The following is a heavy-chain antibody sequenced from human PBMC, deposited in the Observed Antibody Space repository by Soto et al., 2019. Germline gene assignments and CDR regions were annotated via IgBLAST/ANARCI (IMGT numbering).Heavy chain of an antibody. CDR2: IIPILGIA. J-gene: IGHJ4*02. CDR1: GGTFSSYT. D-gene: IGHD3-9*01. CDR3: ASKDYDILTGSPFL. Sequence: QVQLVQSGAEVKKPGSSVKVSCKASGGTFSSYTISWVRQAPGQGLEWMGRIIPILGIANYAQKFQGRVTIPADKSTSTAYMELSSLRSEDTAVYYCASKDYDILTGSPFLWGQGTLVTVSS. V-gene: IGHV1-69*02.